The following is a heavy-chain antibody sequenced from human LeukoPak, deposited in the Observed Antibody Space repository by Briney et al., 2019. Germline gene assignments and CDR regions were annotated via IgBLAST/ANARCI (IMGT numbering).Heavy chain of an antibody. CDR3: ARAVDSSPCGDV. D-gene: IGHD5-12*01. Sequence: GASVKVSCKASGYTFTSYGISWVRQAPGQGLEWMGRISPYNGNTNYAEKVQGRVTMTTDTSTSTPYMQLRSLRSEDTAVYYCARAVDSSPCGDVWGQGTTVTVSS. CDR1: GYTFTSYG. J-gene: IGHJ6*02. V-gene: IGHV1-18*01. CDR2: ISPYNGNT.